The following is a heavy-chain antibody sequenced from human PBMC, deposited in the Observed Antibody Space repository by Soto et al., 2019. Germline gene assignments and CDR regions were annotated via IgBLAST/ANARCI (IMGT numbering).Heavy chain of an antibody. D-gene: IGHD4-17*01. CDR3: ARGGRGGDSHNYYYGMDV. V-gene: IGHV1-69*13. CDR2: IIPIFGTA. CDR1: GGTFSSYA. J-gene: IGHJ6*02. Sequence: SVKVSCKASGGTFSSYAISWVRQAPGQGLEWMGGIIPIFGTANYAQKFQGRVTITADESTSTAYMELSSLRSEDMAVYYCARGGRGGDSHNYYYGMDVWGQGTTVTVSS.